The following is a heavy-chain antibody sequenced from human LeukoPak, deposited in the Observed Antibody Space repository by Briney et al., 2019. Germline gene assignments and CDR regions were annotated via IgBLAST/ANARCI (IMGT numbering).Heavy chain of an antibody. CDR2: ISAYNGNT. D-gene: IGHD3-22*01. J-gene: IGHJ4*02. CDR3: ARDKGNYYDSSGYLPRTDY. V-gene: IGHV1-18*01. Sequence: ASVKVSCKASGYTFTSYGISWVRQAPGQGLEWMGWISAYNGNTNYAQKLQGRVTMTTDTSTSTAYMELRSLRSDDTAVYYCARDKGNYYDSSGYLPRTDYWGQGTLVTVSS. CDR1: GYTFTSYG.